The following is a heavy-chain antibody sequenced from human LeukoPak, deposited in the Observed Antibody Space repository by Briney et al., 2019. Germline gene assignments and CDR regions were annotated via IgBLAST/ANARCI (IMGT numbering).Heavy chain of an antibody. V-gene: IGHV4-34*01. Sequence: SETLSLTCAVYGGSFSGYYWSWIRQPPGKGLEWIGEINRSGSTNYNPSLKSRVTISVDTSKNQFSLKLSSVTAADTAVYYCASLIAAAGYYFDYWGQGTLVTVSS. D-gene: IGHD6-13*01. CDR1: GGSFSGYY. J-gene: IGHJ4*02. CDR2: INRSGST. CDR3: ASLIAAAGYYFDY.